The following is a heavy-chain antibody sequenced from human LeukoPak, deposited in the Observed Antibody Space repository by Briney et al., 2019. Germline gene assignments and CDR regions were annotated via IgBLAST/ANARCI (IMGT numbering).Heavy chain of an antibody. Sequence: SETLSLTCTVSGGSISSSSYYWGWIRQPPGKGLEWIGSIYYSGSTYYNPSLKSRVTILVDTSKNQFSLKLSSVTAADTAVYYCARGRHKLVDIVAGILDYWGQGTLVTVSS. CDR3: ARGRHKLVDIVAGILDY. J-gene: IGHJ4*02. V-gene: IGHV4-39*07. CDR2: IYYSGST. CDR1: GGSISSSSYY. D-gene: IGHD5-12*01.